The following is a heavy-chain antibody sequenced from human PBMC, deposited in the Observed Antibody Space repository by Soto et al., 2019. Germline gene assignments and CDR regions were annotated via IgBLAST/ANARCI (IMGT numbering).Heavy chain of an antibody. J-gene: IGHJ6*03. CDR2: ISAYNGNT. D-gene: IGHD2-15*01. CDR1: GYTFTSYG. CDR3: ARVYCSGGSCYLGFGWYYYYMDV. V-gene: IGHV1-18*01. Sequence: ASVKVSCKASGYTFTSYGISWVRQAPGQGLEWMGWISAYNGNTNYAQKFQGRVTMTTDTSTSTAYMELRSLRSDDTAVYYCARVYCSGGSCYLGFGWYYYYMDVWGKGTTVTVSS.